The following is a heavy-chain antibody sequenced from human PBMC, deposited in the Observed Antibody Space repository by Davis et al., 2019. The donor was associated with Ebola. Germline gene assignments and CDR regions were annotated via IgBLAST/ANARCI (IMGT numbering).Heavy chain of an antibody. CDR3: ARVSVIGTGGWWNDDY. J-gene: IGHJ4*02. Sequence: PGGSLRLSCAASGFTVSNSYMTWVRQAPGKGREWVTVIYSSGSTHYADSVKGRFTFSRDTSTNTLYLQMNSLRAEDTAVYYCARVSVIGTGGWWNDDYWGQGTLVTVSS. V-gene: IGHV3-53*01. CDR2: IYSSGST. D-gene: IGHD6-19*01. CDR1: GFTVSNSY.